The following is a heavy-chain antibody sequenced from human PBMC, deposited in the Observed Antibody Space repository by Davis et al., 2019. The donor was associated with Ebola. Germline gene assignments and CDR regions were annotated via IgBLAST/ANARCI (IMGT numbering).Heavy chain of an antibody. CDR3: AKGPVWDIVVVVATTRLDY. CDR2: ISGSGGTT. J-gene: IGHJ4*02. Sequence: PGGSLRLSCAASGFTFSSYAMSWVRQAPGKGLEWVSGISGSGGTTYYADSVKGRFTISRDNSKNTLYLQMNSLRAEDTAVYYWAKGPVWDIVVVVATTRLDYWGQGTLVTVSS. V-gene: IGHV3-23*01. D-gene: IGHD2-15*01. CDR1: GFTFSSYA.